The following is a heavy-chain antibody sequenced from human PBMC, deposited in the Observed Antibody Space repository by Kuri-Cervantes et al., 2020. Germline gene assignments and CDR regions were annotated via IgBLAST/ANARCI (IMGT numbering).Heavy chain of an antibody. Sequence: GESLKISCAASGFTFDDYAMHWVRQAPGKGLEWVSAISGSGGSTYYADSVKGRFTISRDNSKNTLYLQMNSLRAEDTAVYYCAKVGGYRGYEKGSFDIWGQGTMVTVSS. J-gene: IGHJ3*02. CDR2: ISGSGGST. D-gene: IGHD5-12*01. V-gene: IGHV3-23*01. CDR3: AKVGGYRGYEKGSFDI. CDR1: GFTFDDYA.